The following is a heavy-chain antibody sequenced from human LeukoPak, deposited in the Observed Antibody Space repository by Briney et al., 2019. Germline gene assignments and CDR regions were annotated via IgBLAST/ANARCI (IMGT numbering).Heavy chain of an antibody. CDR2: IYYSGST. D-gene: IGHD4-11*01. CDR1: GGSISSSSYY. CDR3: AILYSNYVGIDY. Sequence: SETLSLTCTVSGGSISSSSYYWGWIRQPPGKGLEWIGSIYYSGSTYYNPSLKSRVTISVDTSKNQFSLKLSSVTAADTAVYYCAILYSNYVGIDYWGQGTLVTVSS. J-gene: IGHJ4*02. V-gene: IGHV4-39*07.